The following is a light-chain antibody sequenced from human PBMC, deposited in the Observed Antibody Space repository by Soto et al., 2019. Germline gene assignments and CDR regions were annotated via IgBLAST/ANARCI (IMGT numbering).Light chain of an antibody. CDR3: QQYIHWPPP. CDR1: QSVGSN. CDR2: GAS. Sequence: EIVMTQSPATLSVSPGERATLSCRASQSVGSNLAWYQQKPGQAPRLLIYGASTRATGIPARFSGSGSGTEFTLTISSLQSEDFAVYYCQQYIHWPPPFGQGTKVEIK. V-gene: IGKV3-15*01. J-gene: IGKJ1*01.